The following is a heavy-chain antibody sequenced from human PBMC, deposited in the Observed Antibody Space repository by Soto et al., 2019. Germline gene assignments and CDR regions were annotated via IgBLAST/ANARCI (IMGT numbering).Heavy chain of an antibody. CDR1: GYTFTSYD. V-gene: IGHV1-8*01. CDR3: ARWGGVIVTQVYYYMDV. Sequence: ASVKVSCKASGYTFTSYDINWVRQATGQGLEWMGWMNPNSGNTGYAQKFQGRVTMTRNTSISTAYMELSSLRSEDTAVYYCARWGGVIVTQVYYYMDVWGKGTTVTVSS. D-gene: IGHD3-16*02. J-gene: IGHJ6*03. CDR2: MNPNSGNT.